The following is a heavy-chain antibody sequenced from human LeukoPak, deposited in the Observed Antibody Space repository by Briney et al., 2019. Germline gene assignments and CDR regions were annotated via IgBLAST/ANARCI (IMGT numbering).Heavy chain of an antibody. V-gene: IGHV3-7*01. CDR1: GLSFSTSW. Sequence: GGSLRLSCAVSGLSFSTSWMDWVRQAPGKGLEWVASINPDESEKYSAGSVKGRFTISRDNAKNSLFLQMENLRVEGTAFYYCVRDLHYSRLDYWGQGMLVAVSS. CDR3: VRDLHYSRLDY. D-gene: IGHD4-11*01. CDR2: INPDESEK. J-gene: IGHJ4*02.